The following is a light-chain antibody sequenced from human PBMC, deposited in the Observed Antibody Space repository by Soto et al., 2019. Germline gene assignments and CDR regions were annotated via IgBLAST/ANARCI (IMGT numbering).Light chain of an antibody. CDR1: QRISSN. V-gene: IGKV3-20*01. CDR3: QQFSSYPLT. J-gene: IGKJ4*01. CDR2: GAS. Sequence: EIVITQSPATLSVSPGEGATLSCGASQRISSNLAWYQQKPGQAPRLLVYGASSRATGIPDRFSGGGSGTDFTLTISRLEPEDFAVYYCQQFSSYPLTFGGGTKVDI.